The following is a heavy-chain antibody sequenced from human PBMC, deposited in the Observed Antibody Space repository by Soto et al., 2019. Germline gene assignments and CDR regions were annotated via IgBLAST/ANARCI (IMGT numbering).Heavy chain of an antibody. D-gene: IGHD5-12*01. J-gene: IGHJ4*02. CDR2: IYYSGST. V-gene: IGHV4-31*03. CDR1: GGSISSGGYY. CDR3: ARDRLISDIVATMPGEFDY. Sequence: SETLSLTCTVSGGSISSGGYYWSWIRQHPGKGLEWIGYIYYSGSTYYNPSLKSRVTISVDKSKNQFSLKLSSVTAADTAVYYCARDRLISDIVATMPGEFDYWGQGTLVTVSS.